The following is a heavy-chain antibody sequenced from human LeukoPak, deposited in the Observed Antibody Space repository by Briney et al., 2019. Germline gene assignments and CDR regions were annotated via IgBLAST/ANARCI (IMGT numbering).Heavy chain of an antibody. D-gene: IGHD1-26*01. V-gene: IGHV1-69*04. CDR3: ARGWSGSYWGRGYYGMDV. J-gene: IGHJ6*02. Sequence: GASVKVSCKASGGTFSSYAISWVRQAPGQGLEWMGRIIPILGIANYAQKIQGRVTITADKSTSTAYMELSSLRSEDTAVYYCARGWSGSYWGRGYYGMDVWGQGTTVTVSS. CDR2: IIPILGIA. CDR1: GGTFSSYA.